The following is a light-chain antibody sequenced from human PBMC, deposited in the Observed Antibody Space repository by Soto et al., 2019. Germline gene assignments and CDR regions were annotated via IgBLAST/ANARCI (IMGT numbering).Light chain of an antibody. CDR3: NSYTYMSGSTYV. V-gene: IGLV2-14*03. Sequence: QSVLTQPASVSGSPGQSITISCTGTSSDVGGYNYVSWYQQHPGKAPKLMIYDVNHRPSGVSNRFSGSKSGNTASLTISGLQAEDEADYYCNSYTYMSGSTYVFGTGTKLTVL. CDR2: DVN. J-gene: IGLJ1*01. CDR1: SSDVGGYNY.